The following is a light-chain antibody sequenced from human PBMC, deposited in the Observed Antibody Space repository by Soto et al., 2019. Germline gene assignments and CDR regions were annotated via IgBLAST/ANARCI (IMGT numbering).Light chain of an antibody. CDR2: GAS. J-gene: IGKJ1*01. V-gene: IGKV3-20*01. CDR3: QQYGRSHLT. Sequence: EIVLTQSPGTLSLSPGERATLSCRGSQSVSSSYLAWYQQKPGQAPRLLIYGASSRATGIPESFSGSGCGTDFNLTISRLEPEDCAVYCCQQYGRSHLTFRQGTKVEIK. CDR1: QSVSSSY.